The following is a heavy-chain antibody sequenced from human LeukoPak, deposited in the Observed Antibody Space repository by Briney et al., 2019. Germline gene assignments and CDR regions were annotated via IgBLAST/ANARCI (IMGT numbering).Heavy chain of an antibody. CDR3: AREGAVAGKGGQDFDY. CDR2: INTNTGNP. D-gene: IGHD6-19*01. J-gene: IGHJ4*02. Sequence: ASVKVSCKASGYTFTSYAMNWVRQAPGQGLEWMGWINTNTGNPTYAQGFTGRFVFSLDTSVSTAYLQISSLKAEDTAVYYCAREGAVAGKGGQDFDYWGQGTLVTVSS. CDR1: GYTFTSYA. V-gene: IGHV7-4-1*02.